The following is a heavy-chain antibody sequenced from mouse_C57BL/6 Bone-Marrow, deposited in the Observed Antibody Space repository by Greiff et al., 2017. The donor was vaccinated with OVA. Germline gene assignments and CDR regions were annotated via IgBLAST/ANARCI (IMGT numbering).Heavy chain of an antibody. CDR1: GFTFSDYG. J-gene: IGHJ4*01. CDR3: ASYYSNYVYAMDY. V-gene: IGHV5-17*01. Sequence: EVMLVESGGGLVKPGGSLKLSCAASGFTFSDYGMHWVRQAPEKGLEWVAYISSGSSTIYYADTVKGRFTISRDNAKNTLFLQMTSLRSEDTAMYYCASYYSNYVYAMDYWGQGTSVTVSS. CDR2: ISSGSSTI. D-gene: IGHD2-5*01.